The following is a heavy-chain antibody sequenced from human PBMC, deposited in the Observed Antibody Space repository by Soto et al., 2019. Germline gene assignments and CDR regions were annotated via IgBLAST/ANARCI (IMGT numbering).Heavy chain of an antibody. CDR2: IYYSGST. D-gene: IGHD2-2*01. CDR1: GGSISSGGYY. CDR3: ARIRPDCSSTSCYGPTIDY. V-gene: IGHV4-31*03. J-gene: IGHJ4*02. Sequence: PSETLSLTCTVSGGSISSGGYYWSWIRQHPGKGLEWIGYIYYSGSTYYNPSLKSRVTISVDTSKNQFSLKLSSVTAADTAVYYCARIRPDCSSTSCYGPTIDYWGQGTLVIVSS.